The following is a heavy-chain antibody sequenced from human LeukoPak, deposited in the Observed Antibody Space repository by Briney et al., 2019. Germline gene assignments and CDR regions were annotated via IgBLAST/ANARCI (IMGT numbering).Heavy chain of an antibody. D-gene: IGHD3-16*01. Sequence: GGSLRLSRAASGFTFSSYAMSWVRQAPGKGLEWVSAISGSGGSTYYADSVKGRFTISRDNSKNTLYLQMNSPRAEDTAVYYCAKDRGAYDYVWGSYEVRVDYWGQGTLVTVSS. CDR2: ISGSGGST. CDR3: AKDRGAYDYVWGSYEVRVDY. CDR1: GFTFSSYA. J-gene: IGHJ4*02. V-gene: IGHV3-23*01.